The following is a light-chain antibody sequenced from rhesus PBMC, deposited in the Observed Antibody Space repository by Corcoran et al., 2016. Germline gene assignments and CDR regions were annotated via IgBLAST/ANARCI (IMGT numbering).Light chain of an antibody. CDR2: DSS. CDR3: QQRNTYPPT. V-gene: IGKV1-38*01. J-gene: IGKJ1*01. Sequence: DIQLTQSPSSLSVSVGDSVTLTCRASQGITSDLPLYQQTSGKAPKLLIYDSSNLESGVPSRFSGIGYGTECTLTLNSLQPDDFATYYCQQRNTYPPTFGPGTKVEIK. CDR1: QGITSD.